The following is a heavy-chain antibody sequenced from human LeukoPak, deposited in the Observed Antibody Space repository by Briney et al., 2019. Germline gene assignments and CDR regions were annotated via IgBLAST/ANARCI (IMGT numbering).Heavy chain of an antibody. V-gene: IGHV3-53*01. CDR1: GFTINNNY. CDR2: IYSGDNT. J-gene: IGHJ4*02. CDR3: ARDMAL. Sequence: PGGSLRLSCAASGFTINNNYMNWVRQARGKGLEWVSVIYSGDNTYYADSVKGRFTISRDNSKNTLYLQMNSLRAEDTAVYYCARDMALWGQGTLVTVSS. D-gene: IGHD5-24*01.